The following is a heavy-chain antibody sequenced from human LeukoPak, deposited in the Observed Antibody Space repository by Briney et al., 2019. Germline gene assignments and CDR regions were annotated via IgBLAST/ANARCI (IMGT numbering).Heavy chain of an antibody. D-gene: IGHD2-21*02. Sequence: PGGSLRLSCAASGFTFSSYGMHWVRQAPGKGLEWVAVISYDGSNKYYADSVKGRFTISRDNSKNTLYLQMNSLRAEDTAVYYCAKASSVVVVTEGFDYWGQGTLVTVSS. CDR2: ISYDGSNK. CDR1: GFTFSSYG. V-gene: IGHV3-30*18. J-gene: IGHJ4*02. CDR3: AKASSVVVVTEGFDY.